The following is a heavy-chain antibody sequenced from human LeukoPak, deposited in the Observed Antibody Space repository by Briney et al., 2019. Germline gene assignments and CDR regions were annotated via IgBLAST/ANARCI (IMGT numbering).Heavy chain of an antibody. D-gene: IGHD3-22*01. CDR1: GHTFTGYY. V-gene: IGHV1-2*02. J-gene: IGHJ4*02. CDR2: INPNSGGT. Sequence: ASVKVSCKASGHTFTGYYMHWVRQAPGQGLEWMGWINPNSGGTNYAQKFQGRVTMTRDTSISTAYMELSRLRSDDTAVYYCARVYYYDSSGYYYDYWGQGTLVTVSS. CDR3: ARVYYYDSSGYYYDY.